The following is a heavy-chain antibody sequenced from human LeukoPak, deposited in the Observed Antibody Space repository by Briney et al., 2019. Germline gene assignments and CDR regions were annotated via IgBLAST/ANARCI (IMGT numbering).Heavy chain of an antibody. CDR3: ARAVRGYSYAYLPY. CDR1: GYTFSSYG. CDR2: ISAYDGNT. J-gene: IGHJ4*02. D-gene: IGHD5-18*01. Sequence: ASVNVSRTASGYTFSSYGISWVRQAPGQGLEWMGWISAYDGNTNYAQKLQGRVTMTTDTSTSTAYMELRSLRSDDTAVYYCARAVRGYSYAYLPYWGQGTLVTVSS. V-gene: IGHV1-18*01.